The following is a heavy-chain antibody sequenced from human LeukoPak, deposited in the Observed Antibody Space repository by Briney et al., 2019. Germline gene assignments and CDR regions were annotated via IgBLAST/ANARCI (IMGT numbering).Heavy chain of an antibody. V-gene: IGHV4-4*07. CDR2: IYPGGST. J-gene: IGHJ4*02. CDR1: GGSISTYY. D-gene: IGHD4-17*01. CDR3: ARAADYGDSNFGY. Sequence: SETLSLTCTVSGGSISTYYWSWIRQPAGKGLEWIGRIYPGGSTDYNPSLKSRVTISVDTSKNHFSLRLTSVTAADTAVYFCARAADYGDSNFGYWGQGTLVTVSS.